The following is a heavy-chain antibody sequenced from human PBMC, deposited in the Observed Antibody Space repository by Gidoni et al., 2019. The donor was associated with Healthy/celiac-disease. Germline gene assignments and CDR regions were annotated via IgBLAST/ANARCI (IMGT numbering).Heavy chain of an antibody. Sequence: EVQLLESGGGLVQPGGSLRLSCAASGFTFSRYAMSWVRQAPGKGLEWVSAISGSGGSTYYADSVKGRFTISRDNSKNTLYLQMNSLRAEDTAVYYCAKRVVGVVVPAAKGPNWFDPWGQGTLVTVSS. CDR3: AKRVVGVVVPAAKGPNWFDP. CDR1: GFTFSRYA. CDR2: ISGSGGST. V-gene: IGHV3-23*01. J-gene: IGHJ5*02. D-gene: IGHD2-2*01.